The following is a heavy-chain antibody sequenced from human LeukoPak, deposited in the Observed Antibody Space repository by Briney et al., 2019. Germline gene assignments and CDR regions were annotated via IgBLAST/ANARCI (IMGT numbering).Heavy chain of an antibody. CDR1: RFTFNRKD. Sequence: GGSLRLSCAASRFTFNRKDMHWIRQARGRGLEWVSGIGIIGDTYYSDSVKGRFTISRETDKNSVYLQMSSLTAGDTAVYFCARTGTSSDTFDLWGQGTLVTVSS. CDR3: ARTGTSSDTFDL. CDR2: IGIIGDT. J-gene: IGHJ5*02. D-gene: IGHD7-27*01. V-gene: IGHV3-13*01.